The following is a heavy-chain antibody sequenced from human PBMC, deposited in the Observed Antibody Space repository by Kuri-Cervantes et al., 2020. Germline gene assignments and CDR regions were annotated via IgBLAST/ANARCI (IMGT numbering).Heavy chain of an antibody. CDR3: ARGYCSSSGCYFDY. Sequence: GSLRLSCAASGFTFNSYSMDWVRQAPGQGLEWIGSIYQTGTTYYNPPLKSRVAISMDTSKNQFSLKLSSVTAADTAVFYCARGYCSSSGCYFDYWGQGTRVTVSS. CDR1: GFTFNSYS. J-gene: IGHJ4*02. V-gene: IGHV4-38-2*01. CDR2: IYQTGTT. D-gene: IGHD2-2*01.